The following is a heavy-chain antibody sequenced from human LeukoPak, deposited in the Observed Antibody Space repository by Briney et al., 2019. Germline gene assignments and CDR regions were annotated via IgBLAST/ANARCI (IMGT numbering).Heavy chain of an antibody. CDR3: ATSTTGTTYAFDI. J-gene: IGHJ3*02. V-gene: IGHV4-61*10. Sequence: PSQTLSLTCTVSGGSISSGSYYWSWIRQPAGKGLEWIGYIYYSGSTNYNPSLKSRVTISVDTSKNQFSLKLTSVTAADTAVYYCATSTTGTTYAFDIWGQGTMVTVSS. CDR2: IYYSGST. CDR1: GGSISSGSYY. D-gene: IGHD1-1*01.